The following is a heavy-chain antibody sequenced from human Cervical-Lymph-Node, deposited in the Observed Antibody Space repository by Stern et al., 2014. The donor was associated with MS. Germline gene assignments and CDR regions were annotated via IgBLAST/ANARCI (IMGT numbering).Heavy chain of an antibody. D-gene: IGHD5-18*01. CDR2: IYLGGST. CDR1: GFTVSTNY. Sequence: VQLGQSGGGLIQPGGSLRLSCAASGFTVSTNYMTWVRQAPGKGLEWVSVIYLGGSTYYADSVKGRFTISRDNSRNTLYLQMNSLRAEDTAIYYCARGQYSKYYFDFWGQGTLVTVSS. CDR3: ARGQYSKYYFDF. V-gene: IGHV3-53*01. J-gene: IGHJ4*02.